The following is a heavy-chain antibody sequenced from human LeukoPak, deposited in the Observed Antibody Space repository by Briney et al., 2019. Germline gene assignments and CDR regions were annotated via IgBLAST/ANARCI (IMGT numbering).Heavy chain of an antibody. V-gene: IGHV4-38-2*02. Sequence: ASETLSLTCTVSGYSISSGYYWGWIRQPPGKGLEWIGSIYHSGSTYYNPSLKSRVTISVDTSKNQFSLKLSSVTAADTAVYYCARLPRGGYCSGGSCSGGYYYYYYMDVWGKGTTVTISS. D-gene: IGHD2-15*01. CDR3: ARLPRGGYCSGGSCSGGYYYYYYMDV. CDR2: IYHSGST. J-gene: IGHJ6*03. CDR1: GYSISSGYY.